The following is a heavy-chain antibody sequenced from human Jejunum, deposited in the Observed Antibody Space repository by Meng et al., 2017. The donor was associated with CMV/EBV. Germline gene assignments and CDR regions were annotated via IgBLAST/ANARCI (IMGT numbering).Heavy chain of an antibody. D-gene: IGHD5-18*01. V-gene: IGHV3-30-3*01. CDR2: ISYDGSNK. CDR1: GFDFNNDA. Sequence: AASGFDFNNDAIHWVRQAPGKGLEWVTLISYDGSNKFYADAVKGRFTISRDNSKNTVYVQMNSLRVEDTAMYFCARGYNYGPHDYWGQGTLVTVSS. CDR3: ARGYNYGPHDY. J-gene: IGHJ4*02.